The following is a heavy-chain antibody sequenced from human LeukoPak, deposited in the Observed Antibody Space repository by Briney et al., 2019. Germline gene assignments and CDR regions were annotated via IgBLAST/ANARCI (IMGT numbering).Heavy chain of an antibody. CDR1: GFTFSSYG. Sequence: GRSLRLSCAASGFTFSSYGMHWVRQAPGKRLEWVAVISYDGSNKYYADSVKGRFTISRDNSKNTLYLQMNSLRAEDTAVYYCAIETADYHLPDDYWGQGTLVTVSS. V-gene: IGHV3-30*03. J-gene: IGHJ4*02. D-gene: IGHD1-14*01. CDR2: ISYDGSNK. CDR3: AIETADYHLPDDY.